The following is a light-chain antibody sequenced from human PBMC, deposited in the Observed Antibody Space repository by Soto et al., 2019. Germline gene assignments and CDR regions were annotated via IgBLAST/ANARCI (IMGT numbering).Light chain of an antibody. CDR2: DTS. CDR3: QQYGTSEII. Sequence: EIVLTQSPGTLSLSPGERATLFCRARQSVTNTYVAWYQQKPGQAPRLLIYDTSSRATGIPDRFSGSGSGTDFTLTISRLEPEDFAVFYCQQYGTSEIIFGQGTRLEN. V-gene: IGKV3-20*01. CDR1: QSVTNTY. J-gene: IGKJ5*01.